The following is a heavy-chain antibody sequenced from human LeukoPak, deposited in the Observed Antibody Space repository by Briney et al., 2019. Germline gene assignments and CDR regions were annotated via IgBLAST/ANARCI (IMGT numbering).Heavy chain of an antibody. Sequence: SQTLSLTCTVSGGSISSGSYYWSWIRQPAGKGLEWIGRIYTSGSTNYNPSLKSRVTISVDTSKNQFSLKLSSVTAADTAVYYCACIAARTYYYYYMDVWGKGTTVTVSS. J-gene: IGHJ6*03. V-gene: IGHV4-61*02. CDR2: IYTSGST. D-gene: IGHD6-6*01. CDR3: ACIAARTYYYYYMDV. CDR1: GGSISSGSYY.